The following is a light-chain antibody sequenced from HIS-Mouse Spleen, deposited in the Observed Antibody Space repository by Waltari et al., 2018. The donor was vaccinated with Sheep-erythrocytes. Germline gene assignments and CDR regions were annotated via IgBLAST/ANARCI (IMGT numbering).Light chain of an antibody. Sequence: DIVMTQSPDSLAVSLGERATINCKSSQSFLYSSNNKNYLAWYQQKPGQPPELLIYWASTRESGVPDRFSGSGSGTDFTLTISSLQAEDVAVYYCQQYYSTPPWTFGQGTKVEIK. V-gene: IGKV4-1*01. CDR1: QSFLYSSNNKNY. CDR3: QQYYSTPPWT. J-gene: IGKJ1*01. CDR2: WAS.